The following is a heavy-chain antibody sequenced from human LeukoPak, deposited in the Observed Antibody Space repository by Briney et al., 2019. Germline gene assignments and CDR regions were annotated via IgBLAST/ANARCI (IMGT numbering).Heavy chain of an antibody. CDR1: GFTFSSYW. J-gene: IGHJ3*02. V-gene: IGHV3-74*01. CDR3: ARCLGATRCAFDI. Sequence: GGSLRLSCAASGFTFSSYWMHWVRQAPGKGLVWVSRINSDESSTTYADSVKGRFTISRDNAKNTLYLQMNSLRAEDTAVYYCARCLGATRCAFDIWGQGTMVTVSS. CDR2: INSDESST. D-gene: IGHD1-26*01.